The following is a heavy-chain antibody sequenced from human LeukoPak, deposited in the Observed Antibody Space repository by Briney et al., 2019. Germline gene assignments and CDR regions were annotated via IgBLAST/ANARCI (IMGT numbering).Heavy chain of an antibody. D-gene: IGHD4-23*01. CDR1: GFSFRDFW. V-gene: IGHV3-30*02. CDR2: IHYAGSDK. J-gene: IGHJ4*02. Sequence: GGSLRLSCAASGFSFRDFWMTWVRQAPGKGLEWVALIHYAGSDKYYADSVKGRFTISRDNSKNTLYLQMNSLRPEDTAVYYCAKDLGNSFDYWGQGTLVTVSS. CDR3: AKDLGNSFDY.